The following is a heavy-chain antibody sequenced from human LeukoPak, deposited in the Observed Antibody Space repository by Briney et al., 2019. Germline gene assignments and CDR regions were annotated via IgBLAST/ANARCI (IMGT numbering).Heavy chain of an antibody. Sequence: SGGSLRLSCAASGFTFSTYEMNWVRQAPGKGLEWISYISSSDTTTIYYADSVKGRFTISRDDAKTSLYLQMNSLRAEDTAVYYCVVHSVSSCYWGQGTLVIVSS. CDR3: VVHSVSSCY. CDR1: GFTFSTYE. D-gene: IGHD1-26*01. CDR2: ISSSDTTTI. V-gene: IGHV3-48*03. J-gene: IGHJ4*02.